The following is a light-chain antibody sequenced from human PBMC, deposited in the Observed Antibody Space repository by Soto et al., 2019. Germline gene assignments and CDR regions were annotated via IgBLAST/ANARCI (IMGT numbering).Light chain of an antibody. J-gene: IGLJ1*01. V-gene: IGLV2-23*02. CDR2: EVS. Sequence: QSVLTQPASVSGSPGQSITISCTGTSSDVGSYNPVSWYQQHPGKAPKLMIYEVSKRPSGVSNRFSGSKSGNTASLTISGLQAEDGADYYCCSYAGSRTGVFGTGTKVTVL. CDR3: CSYAGSRTGV. CDR1: SSDVGSYNP.